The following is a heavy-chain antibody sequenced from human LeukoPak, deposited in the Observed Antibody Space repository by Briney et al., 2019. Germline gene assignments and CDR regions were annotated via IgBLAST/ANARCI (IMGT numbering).Heavy chain of an antibody. V-gene: IGHV3-30*02. CDR2: IRYDGSNK. J-gene: IGHJ4*02. Sequence: PGGSLRLSCAASGFTFSSYGMHWVRQAPGKGLEWVAFIRYDGSNKYYADSVKGRFTISRDNSKNTLYLQMNSLRAEDTAVYYCARVPVATMRGGFDYWGQGTLVTVSS. CDR3: ARVPVATMRGGFDY. CDR1: GFTFSSYG. D-gene: IGHD5-12*01.